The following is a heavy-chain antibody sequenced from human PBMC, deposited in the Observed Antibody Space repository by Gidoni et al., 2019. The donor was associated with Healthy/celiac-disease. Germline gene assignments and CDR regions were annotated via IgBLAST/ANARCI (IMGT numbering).Heavy chain of an antibody. CDR2: ISSNGGST. V-gene: IGHV3-64D*06. CDR3: VKYGYCSGGSCYSAPWNFLDY. Sequence: EVQLVESGGGLVQPGGPLRLSCSASGFTFSSYAMHWFRQAPGKGLEYVSAISSNGGSTYYADSVKGRFTISRDNSKNTLYLQMSSLRAEDTAVYYCVKYGYCSGGSCYSAPWNFLDYWGQGTLVTVSS. CDR1: GFTFSSYA. D-gene: IGHD2-15*01. J-gene: IGHJ4*02.